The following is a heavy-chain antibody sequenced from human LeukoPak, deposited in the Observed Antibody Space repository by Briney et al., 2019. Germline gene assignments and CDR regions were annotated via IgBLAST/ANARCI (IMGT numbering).Heavy chain of an antibody. CDR1: GFIFSDYG. CDR2: IRYDGSNK. J-gene: IGHJ6*03. Sequence: GGSLRLSCAASGFIFSDYGMHWVRQAPGKGLEWVTFIRYDGSNKYYADSVKGRFTISRDNSKNTLYLQMNSLRAEDTAVYYCARVHTYNSGFYYSYYMDVWGKGTTVTVSS. V-gene: IGHV3-30*02. D-gene: IGHD1-14*01. CDR3: ARVHTYNSGFYYSYYMDV.